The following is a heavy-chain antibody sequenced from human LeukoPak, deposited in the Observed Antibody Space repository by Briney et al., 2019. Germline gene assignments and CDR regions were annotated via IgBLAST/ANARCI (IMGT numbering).Heavy chain of an antibody. Sequence: ASVKVSCKASGYTFTSYYIHWVQQAPGQGLEWMGIIYPSGGSTSYAQKFQGRVAMTRDTSTSTVYMELSSLRSEDTAVYYCARWGSGSYNIDYWGQGTLVTVSS. J-gene: IGHJ4*02. D-gene: IGHD1-26*01. CDR2: IYPSGGST. CDR3: ARWGSGSYNIDY. V-gene: IGHV1-46*01. CDR1: GYTFTSYY.